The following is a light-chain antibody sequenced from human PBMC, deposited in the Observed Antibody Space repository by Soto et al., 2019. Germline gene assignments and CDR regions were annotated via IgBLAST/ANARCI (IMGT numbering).Light chain of an antibody. CDR1: QSLVHSDGNTY. Sequence: DVVMTQSPLSLPVTLGQPASISCRSSQSLVHSDGNTYLNWFQQRPGQSPRRLIYKVSNRDSGVPARFSGSGSGAKFTLKISRVEAEDVGVYYCMQGTHWPPYTFGQGTKLEIK. CDR2: KVS. V-gene: IGKV2-30*02. CDR3: MQGTHWPPYT. J-gene: IGKJ2*01.